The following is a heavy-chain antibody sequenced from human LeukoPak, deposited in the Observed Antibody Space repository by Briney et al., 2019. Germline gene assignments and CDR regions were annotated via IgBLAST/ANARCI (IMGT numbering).Heavy chain of an antibody. D-gene: IGHD3-10*01. J-gene: IGHJ4*02. CDR3: ARVGKMVRGVIISLPFDY. CDR1: GFTFSSYW. Sequence: RPGGSLRLSCATSGFTFSSYWMSWVRQAPGKGLEWIGEINHSGSTNYNPSLKSRVTISVDTSKNQFSLKLSSVTAADTAVYYCARVGKMVRGVIISLPFDYWGQGTLVTVSS. CDR2: INHSGST. V-gene: IGHV4-34*01.